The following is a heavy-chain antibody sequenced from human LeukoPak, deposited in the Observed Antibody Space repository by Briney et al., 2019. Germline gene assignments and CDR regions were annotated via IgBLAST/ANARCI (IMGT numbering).Heavy chain of an antibody. CDR2: IRYDGSNK. V-gene: IGHV3-30*02. CDR3: ARDPDSSGWADDY. Sequence: GGSLRLSCAASEFTFSRYGMHWVRQAPGQGLEWVAFIRYDGSNKYYAHSVKGRFTISRDNSKNTLYLQMNSLRAEDTAVYYCARDPDSSGWADDYWGQRTLVTVSS. CDR1: EFTFSRYG. D-gene: IGHD6-19*01. J-gene: IGHJ4*02.